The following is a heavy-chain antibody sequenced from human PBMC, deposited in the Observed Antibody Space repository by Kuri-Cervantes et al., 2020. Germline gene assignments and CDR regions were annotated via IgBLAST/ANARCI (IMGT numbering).Heavy chain of an antibody. V-gene: IGHV1-24*01. CDR2: FDPEDGET. Sequence: ASVKVSCKVSGYTLTELSMHWVRQAPGKGLEWMGGFDPEDGETIYAQKFQGRVTMTEDTSTDTAYMELSRLRSDDTAVYYCASSEGGYDPTPFDYWGQGTLVTVSS. J-gene: IGHJ4*02. CDR1: GYTLTELS. CDR3: ASSEGGYDPTPFDY. D-gene: IGHD5-12*01.